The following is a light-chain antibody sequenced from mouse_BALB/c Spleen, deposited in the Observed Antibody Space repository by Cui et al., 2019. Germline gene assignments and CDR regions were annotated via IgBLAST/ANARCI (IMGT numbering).Light chain of an antibody. CDR2: YTT. CDR3: QQYDNLWT. V-gene: IGKV19-93*01. CDR1: QDVNKK. J-gene: IGKJ1*01. Sequence: DNQMTQSPPSLSASLGGKITITCKASQDVNKKIAYQQQKPGKGPRLLIHYTTILQPGIPSRFSGSGSRRDYSSSISKLEAEDIANYYCQQYDNLWTFGGGTKLEIK.